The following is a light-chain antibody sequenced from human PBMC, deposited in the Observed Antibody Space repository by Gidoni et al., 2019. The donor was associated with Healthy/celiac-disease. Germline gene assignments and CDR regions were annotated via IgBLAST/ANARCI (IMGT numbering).Light chain of an antibody. CDR3: QQYGSSPMYT. CDR1: QSVSSSH. V-gene: IGKV3-20*01. J-gene: IGKJ2*01. CDR2: CAS. Sequence: IVLTQAPGTLSLSPGERATLSYRASQSVSSSHLAWYPQKPGQAPRLLIYCASSSGSGTDFTLTISRLEPEDFAVYYCQQYGSSPMYTFGQGTKLEIK.